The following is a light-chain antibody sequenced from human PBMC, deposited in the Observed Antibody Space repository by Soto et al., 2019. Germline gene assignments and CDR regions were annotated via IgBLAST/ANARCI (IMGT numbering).Light chain of an antibody. CDR2: WAS. CDR3: QQYYSAPYT. Sequence: DIVMTQTPDSLAVSLGERATINCRSSQSVLYSSNNRNYLAWYQQKLGHPPKLLIYWASTRQSGVPDRFSGSGSGTDFTLTISSLQAEDVAVYYCQQYYSAPYTFGQGTKLEIK. V-gene: IGKV4-1*01. CDR1: QSVLYSSNNRNY. J-gene: IGKJ2*01.